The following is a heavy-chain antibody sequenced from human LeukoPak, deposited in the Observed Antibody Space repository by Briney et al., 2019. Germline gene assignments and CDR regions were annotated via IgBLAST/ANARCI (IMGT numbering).Heavy chain of an antibody. CDR3: AKGSGGSWYREYFQH. J-gene: IGHJ1*01. CDR2: IRYDGTNK. Sequence: GGSLRLSCAASGFTFSTYGMHWVRQAPGKGLEWVAFIRYDGTNKYYGDCVKGRFTISRDNSKNTLYLQMNGLRAEDTAVYYCAKGSGGSWYREYFQHWGQGTLVTVSS. D-gene: IGHD6-13*01. CDR1: GFTFSTYG. V-gene: IGHV3-30*02.